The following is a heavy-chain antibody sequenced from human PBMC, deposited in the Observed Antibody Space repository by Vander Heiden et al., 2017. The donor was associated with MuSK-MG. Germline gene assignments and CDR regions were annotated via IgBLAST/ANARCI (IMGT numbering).Heavy chain of an antibody. J-gene: IGHJ4*02. Sequence: EVQLVESGGGLVKPGGSLRLSCAASGFTFTNAWMSWVRQAPGKGLEWVGRIKSKPDGGTTDDAAPVKGRFTISREDSKNTLFLQMNSLKTEDTAVYYCTSEMATVEGYWGQGNLVTVSS. V-gene: IGHV3-15*01. CDR1: GFTFTNAW. CDR3: TSEMATVEGY. CDR2: IKSKPDGGTT. D-gene: IGHD4-4*01.